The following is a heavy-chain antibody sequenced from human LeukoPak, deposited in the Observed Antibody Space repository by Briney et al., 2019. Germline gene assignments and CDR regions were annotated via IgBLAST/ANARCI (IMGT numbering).Heavy chain of an antibody. CDR2: IIPILGIS. CDR3: ARGLSGEIAPK. V-gene: IGHV1-69*04. D-gene: IGHD3-10*01. J-gene: IGHJ4*02. CDR1: GGTFSSYA. Sequence: ASVKVSCKASGGTFSSYAISWVRQAPGQGLEWMGRIIPILGISNYAQKFQGRVTITADKSTSTAYMELSSLRSEDTAVYYCARGLSGEIAPKWGQGTLVTVSS.